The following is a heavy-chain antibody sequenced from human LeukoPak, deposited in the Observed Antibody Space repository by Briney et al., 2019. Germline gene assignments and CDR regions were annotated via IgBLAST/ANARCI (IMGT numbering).Heavy chain of an antibody. CDR3: ARDSAAVFDY. V-gene: IGHV3-48*01. CDR2: ISSSSSNI. CDR1: GFTFSSDS. J-gene: IGHJ4*02. Sequence: PGGSLRLSCAASGFTFSSDSMNWVRQAPGKGLEWVSYISSSSSNIYYADAVKGRFTISRDNAKNSLYLQMNSLRAEDTAVYYCARDSAAVFDYWGQGTLVTVSS. D-gene: IGHD6-13*01.